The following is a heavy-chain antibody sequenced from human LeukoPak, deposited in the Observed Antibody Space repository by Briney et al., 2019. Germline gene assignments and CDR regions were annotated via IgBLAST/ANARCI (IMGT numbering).Heavy chain of an antibody. D-gene: IGHD3-22*01. J-gene: IGHJ6*03. Sequence: PSETLSLTCTVSGGSISSYYWSWIRQPPGKGLEWIGYIYTSGSTNYNPSLKSRVTISVDTSKNQFSLKLSSVTAADTAVYYCARGTEIGSSVYYYDSSGAHYYMDVWGNGTTVTVSS. CDR3: ARGTEIGSSVYYYDSSGAHYYMDV. CDR1: GGSISSYY. CDR2: IYTSGST. V-gene: IGHV4-4*09.